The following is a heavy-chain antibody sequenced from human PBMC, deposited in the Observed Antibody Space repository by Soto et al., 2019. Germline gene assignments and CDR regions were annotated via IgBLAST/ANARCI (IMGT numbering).Heavy chain of an antibody. CDR2: IYWDDDT. CDR1: GFSLATKGVG. CDR3: AHVTITYGGVVRDEAFDV. D-gene: IGHD3-16*01. J-gene: IGHJ3*01. Sequence: QITLKESGPTEVKPTETLALTCTFSGFSLATKGVGVGWVRQPPGGALEWIAVIYWDDDTRYSPSLETRLTITKDTPKNQVALTMTDMDFVDTATFYCAHVTITYGGVVRDEAFDVWGQGAVVTVSS. V-gene: IGHV2-5*02.